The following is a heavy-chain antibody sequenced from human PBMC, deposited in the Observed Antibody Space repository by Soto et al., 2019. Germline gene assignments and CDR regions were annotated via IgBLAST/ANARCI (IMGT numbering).Heavy chain of an antibody. CDR1: GFTFSRYA. J-gene: IGHJ6*02. CDR3: AKRQIAAGGDYYYYYGMDV. Sequence: EVQLLESGGDLVQPGGSLRLSCAGSGFTFSRYAMNWVRQAPGKGLEWVSGISGSGGITKYADSVKGRFTISRDNSGNTLELEMNSLRVEDTAVYYCAKRQIAAGGDYYYYYGMDVWGQGTTVTVSS. D-gene: IGHD6-13*01. V-gene: IGHV3-23*01. CDR2: ISGSGGIT.